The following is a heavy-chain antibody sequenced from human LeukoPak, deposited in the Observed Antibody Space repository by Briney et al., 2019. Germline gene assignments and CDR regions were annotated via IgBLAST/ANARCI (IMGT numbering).Heavy chain of an antibody. CDR1: GGTFSSYA. V-gene: IGHV1-69*05. Sequence: SVKVSCKASGGTFSSYAISWVRQAPGQGLEWMGGIIPIFGTANYAQKFQGRVTITTDESTSTAYMELSSLRSADTAVYYCASGSGSYHNWFYPWGQGTLVTVSS. CDR3: ASGSGSYHNWFYP. D-gene: IGHD3-10*01. CDR2: IIPIFGTA. J-gene: IGHJ5*02.